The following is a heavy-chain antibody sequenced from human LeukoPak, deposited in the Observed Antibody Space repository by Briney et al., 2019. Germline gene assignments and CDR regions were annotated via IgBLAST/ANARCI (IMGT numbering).Heavy chain of an antibody. Sequence: GGSLRLSCAASGFTFSSYWMSWVRQAPGKGLEWVANIKQDGSEKKYVDSVKGRFTISRDNAKKSLSLQMNSLSAEDTAVYYCARPSFTQGSYFDYWGQGTLVTVSS. CDR2: IKQDGSEK. V-gene: IGHV3-7*01. CDR3: ARPSFTQGSYFDY. J-gene: IGHJ4*02. D-gene: IGHD2-15*01. CDR1: GFTFSSYW.